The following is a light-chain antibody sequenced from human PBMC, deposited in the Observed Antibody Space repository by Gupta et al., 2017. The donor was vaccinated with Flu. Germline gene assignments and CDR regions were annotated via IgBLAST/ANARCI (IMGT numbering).Light chain of an antibody. CDR1: QSISSW. CDR3: QHEENSPIT. J-gene: IGKJ4*01. V-gene: IGKV1-5*03. CDR2: KAS. Sequence: DIQMTQSPSTLSASVGDRVTITCRASQSISSWLAWYQQKPGKAPKLLIYKASSVESGVPSRFSGSGSGTEFTLIIRRLQPDDVAAYYCQHEENSPITFGGGTKVEIK.